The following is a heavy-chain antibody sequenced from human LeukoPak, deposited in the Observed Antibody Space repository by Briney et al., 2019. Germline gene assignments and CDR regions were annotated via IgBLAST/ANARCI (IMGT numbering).Heavy chain of an antibody. CDR2: INSDGSST. CDR1: GFTFSSYW. V-gene: IGHV3-74*01. J-gene: IGHJ4*02. D-gene: IGHD3-16*02. CDR3: ARGIVFMEGLDY. Sequence: PGGSLRLSCAASGFTFSSYWMHWVRQAPGKGLVWVSRINSDGSSTSYADSVKGRFTISRDNAKNTLYLQMNSLRAEDTAVYYCARGIVFMEGLDYWGQGTLVTVSS.